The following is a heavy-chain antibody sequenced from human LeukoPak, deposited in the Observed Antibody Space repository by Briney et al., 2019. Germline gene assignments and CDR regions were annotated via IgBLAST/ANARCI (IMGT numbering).Heavy chain of an antibody. J-gene: IGHJ5*02. CDR2: IYYSGST. CDR1: GGSISSYY. Sequence: SETLSLTCTVSGGSISSYYWSWIRQPPGKGLEWIGYIYYSGSTDYNPSLKSRVTISVDTSKNQFSLKLSSVTAADTAVYYCARHTEIYYDFWSGYPNWFDPWGQGTLVTVSS. D-gene: IGHD3-3*01. CDR3: ARHTEIYYDFWSGYPNWFDP. V-gene: IGHV4-59*08.